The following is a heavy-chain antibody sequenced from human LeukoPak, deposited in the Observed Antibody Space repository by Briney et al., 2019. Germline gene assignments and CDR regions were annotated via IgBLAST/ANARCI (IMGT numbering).Heavy chain of an antibody. CDR3: AHQGFLEWFRGYFDY. V-gene: IGHV1-3*01. D-gene: IGHD3-3*01. J-gene: IGHJ4*02. CDR1: GYTFTSYA. Sequence: ASVKVSCKASGYTFTSYAMHWVRQAPGQRLEWMGWINAGNGNTKYSQKFQGRVTITADESTSTAYMELSSLRSEDTAVYYCAHQGFLEWFRGYFDYWGQGTLVTVSS. CDR2: INAGNGNT.